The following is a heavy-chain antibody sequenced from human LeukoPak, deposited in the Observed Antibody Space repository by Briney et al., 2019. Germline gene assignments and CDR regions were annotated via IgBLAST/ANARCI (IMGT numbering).Heavy chain of an antibody. D-gene: IGHD4-17*01. CDR1: RFTFSSYS. J-gene: IGHJ4*02. Sequence: PGGSLRLSCAASRFTFSSYSMNWARQAPGKGLEWVSSISSSGSYIYYADSVKGRFTISRDNAKNSLYLQMIRLRAEDTAVYYCARDLATTVTRDYWGQGTLVTVSS. CDR3: ARDLATTVTRDY. CDR2: ISSSGSYI. V-gene: IGHV3-21*01.